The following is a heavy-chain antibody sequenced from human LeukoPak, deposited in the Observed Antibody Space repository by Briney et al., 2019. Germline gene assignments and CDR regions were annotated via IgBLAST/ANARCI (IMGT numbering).Heavy chain of an antibody. Sequence: GGSLRLSCAASGFTVSSNYMSWVRQAPGKGLEWVSVIYSGGSTYYADSVKGRFTISRDNSKNTLYLQMNSLRAEDTAVYYCARDGTYYYDSSGYPQSSGLDYWGQGTLVTVSS. CDR2: IYSGGST. CDR1: GFTVSSNY. CDR3: ARDGTYYYDSSGYPQSSGLDY. J-gene: IGHJ4*02. D-gene: IGHD3-22*01. V-gene: IGHV3-53*01.